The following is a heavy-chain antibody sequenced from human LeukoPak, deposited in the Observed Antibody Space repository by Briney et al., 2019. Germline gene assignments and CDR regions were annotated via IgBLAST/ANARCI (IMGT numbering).Heavy chain of an antibody. CDR1: GGSISSYY. Sequence: SETLSLTCTVSGGSISSYYWSWIRQPPGKGLEWXXYIYYSGSTNYNPSLKSRVTISVDTSKNQFSLKLSSVTAADTAVYYCARAHYGSGSYNWFDPWGQGTLVTVSS. CDR2: IYYSGST. CDR3: ARAHYGSGSYNWFDP. D-gene: IGHD3-10*01. V-gene: IGHV4-59*01. J-gene: IGHJ5*02.